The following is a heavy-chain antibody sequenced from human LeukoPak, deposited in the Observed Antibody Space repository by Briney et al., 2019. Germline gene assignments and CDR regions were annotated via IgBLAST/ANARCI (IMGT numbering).Heavy chain of an antibody. CDR2: IKQDGSEK. CDR1: GFTFSTYF. V-gene: IGHV3-7*05. CDR3: ARVRRTTVTTFDY. D-gene: IGHD4-17*01. J-gene: IGHJ4*02. Sequence: GGSLRLSCAASGFTFSTYFMSWVRHAPGKGLEWVANIKQDGSEKYYVDSMKSRFTISRDNAKNSLYLQMNSLRAEDTAVYYCARVRRTTVTTFDYWGQGTLVTVSS.